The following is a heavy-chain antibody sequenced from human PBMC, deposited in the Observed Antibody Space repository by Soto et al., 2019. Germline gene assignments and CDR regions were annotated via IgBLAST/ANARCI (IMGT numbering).Heavy chain of an antibody. J-gene: IGHJ3*02. CDR2: ITSAGST. CDR3: ARVSSGWYRAFDI. V-gene: IGHV3-23*01. CDR1: VFIFSSYG. Sequence: GGSLRLACAASVFIFSSYGMSWVRQAPGKGLEWVSSITSAGSTYYADSVKGRFTLSRDNSKNTMFLQMNSLRAEDTAVYYCARVSSGWYRAFDIWGQGTMVTVSS. D-gene: IGHD6-19*01.